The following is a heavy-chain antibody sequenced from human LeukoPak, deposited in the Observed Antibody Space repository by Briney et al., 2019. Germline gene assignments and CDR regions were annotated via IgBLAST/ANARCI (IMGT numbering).Heavy chain of an antibody. D-gene: IGHD6-6*01. CDR2: INHSGST. Sequence: SETLSLTCAVYGGSFSGYYWSWIRQPPGKGLEWIGEINHSGSTNYNPSLKSRVTISVDTSKNQFSLKLSSVTAADTAVYYFAKYDSNSASIDYWGQGTLVTVSS. V-gene: IGHV4-34*01. J-gene: IGHJ4*02. CDR1: GGSFSGYY. CDR3: AKYDSNSASIDY.